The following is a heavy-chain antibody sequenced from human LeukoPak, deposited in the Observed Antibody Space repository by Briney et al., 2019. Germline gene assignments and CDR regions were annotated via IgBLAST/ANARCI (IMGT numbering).Heavy chain of an antibody. V-gene: IGHV3-30*04. CDR2: ISYDGSNK. J-gene: IGHJ4*02. CDR1: GFTFRSYA. D-gene: IGHD3-3*01. Sequence: PGRSLRLSCAASGFTFRSYAMHWVRQAPGKGLEGVAVISYDGSNKYYADSVKGRFTISRDNSKNTLYLQMNSLRADDTAVYYCARDPTFWYGHFDYWGQGTLVTVSS. CDR3: ARDPTFWYGHFDY.